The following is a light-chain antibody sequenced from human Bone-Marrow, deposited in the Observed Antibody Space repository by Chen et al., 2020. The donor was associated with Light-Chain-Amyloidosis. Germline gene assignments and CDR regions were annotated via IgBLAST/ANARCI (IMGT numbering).Light chain of an antibody. J-gene: IGKJ3*01. CDR2: DAS. CDR1: QDISNY. V-gene: IGKV1-33*01. CDR3: QQYDNLPFT. Sequence: DLQMTQSSSPLSASVGDRVTITCQASQDISNYLNWYQQKPGKAPKLLIYDASNLETGVPSRFSGSGSGTDFTFTISSLQPEDIATYYCQQYDNLPFTFGPGTKVDIK.